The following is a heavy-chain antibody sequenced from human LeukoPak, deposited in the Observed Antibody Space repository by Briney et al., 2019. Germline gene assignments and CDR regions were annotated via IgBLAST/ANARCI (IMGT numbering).Heavy chain of an antibody. CDR3: ARGARRADY. CDR2: ISYSGSA. D-gene: IGHD6-6*01. Sequence: SETLSLTCSVSGGSITDFYLSWIRQPPGKGLEWIGYISYSGSANYNPSLKSRVTISVDTSKNQFSLKLSSVTAADTAVYYCARGARRADYWGQGTLVTVSS. CDR1: GGSITDFY. V-gene: IGHV4-59*12. J-gene: IGHJ4*02.